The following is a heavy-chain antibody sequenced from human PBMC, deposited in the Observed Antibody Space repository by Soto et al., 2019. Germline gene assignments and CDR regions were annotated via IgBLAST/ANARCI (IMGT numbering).Heavy chain of an antibody. Sequence: QVQLQESGPGLVKPSQTLSLTCTVSGGSISSGGYYWSWIRQHPGKGLEWIGYIYYSGSTYYNPSLKRRVTIXGXPXXNQFSLKLSSVTAADTAVYYCARGRSSTSPYPIGYWGQGTLVTVSS. CDR3: ARGRSSTSPYPIGY. V-gene: IGHV4-31*03. CDR1: GGSISSGGYY. D-gene: IGHD2-2*01. J-gene: IGHJ4*02. CDR2: IYYSGST.